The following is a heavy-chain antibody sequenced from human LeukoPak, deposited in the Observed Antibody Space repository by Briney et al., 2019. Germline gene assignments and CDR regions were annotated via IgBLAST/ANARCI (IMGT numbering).Heavy chain of an antibody. Sequence: SETLSLTCTVSGYSISSGYYWGWIRQPPGKGLEWIGTIFHSGSTYYNPSLKSRVAISVDTSKNQFSLRLSSVTAADTALYYCARESVEGRGPDFDYWGQGILVTVSS. J-gene: IGHJ4*02. V-gene: IGHV4-38-2*02. CDR2: IFHSGST. D-gene: IGHD2-15*01. CDR3: ARESVEGRGPDFDY. CDR1: GYSISSGYY.